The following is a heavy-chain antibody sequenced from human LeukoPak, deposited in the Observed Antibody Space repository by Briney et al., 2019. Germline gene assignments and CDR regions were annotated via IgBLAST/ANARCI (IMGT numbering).Heavy chain of an antibody. Sequence: GGSLRLSCAASGFTLSTYWIHWVRQPPGKGLGWVSRINSDGNSFANSVKGRFTISRDNAKNTVYLQMNSLRAEDTAVYFCARGYTFGTLDYWGQGALVTVSS. CDR2: INSDGN. J-gene: IGHJ4*02. V-gene: IGHV3-74*01. CDR3: ARGYTFGTLDY. CDR1: GFTLSTYW. D-gene: IGHD3-16*01.